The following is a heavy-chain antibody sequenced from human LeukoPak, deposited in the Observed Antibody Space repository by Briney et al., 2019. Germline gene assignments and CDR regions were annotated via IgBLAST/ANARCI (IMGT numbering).Heavy chain of an antibody. J-gene: IGHJ4*02. CDR2: IIPIFGTA. D-gene: IGHD2-21*02. CDR3: ARGYCSGDCFTLFDY. Sequence: ASVKVSCKASGGTFSSYAISWVRQAPGQGLEWMGGIIPIFGTANYAQKFQGRVTITADESTSTAYMELSSLRSDDTAVYYCARGYCSGDCFTLFDYWGQGTLVTVSS. CDR1: GGTFSSYA. V-gene: IGHV1-69*01.